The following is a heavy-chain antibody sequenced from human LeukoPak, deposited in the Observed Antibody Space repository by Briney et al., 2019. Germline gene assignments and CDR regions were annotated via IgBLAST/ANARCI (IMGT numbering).Heavy chain of an antibody. D-gene: IGHD2-2*01. V-gene: IGHV1-2*02. CDR3: ARDPHYCSSTSCYVVQGRKYYYYYYGMDV. J-gene: IGHJ6*02. Sequence: ASVKVSCKASGYTFTGSYMHWVRQAPGQGLEWMGWINPNSGGTNYAQKFQGRVTMTRDTSISTAYRELSRLRSDDTGVYYCARDPHYCSSTSCYVVQGRKYYYYYYGMDVWGQGTTVTVSS. CDR1: GYTFTGSY. CDR2: INPNSGGT.